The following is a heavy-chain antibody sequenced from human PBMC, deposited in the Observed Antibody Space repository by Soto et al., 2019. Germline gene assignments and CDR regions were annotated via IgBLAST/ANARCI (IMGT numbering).Heavy chain of an antibody. Sequence: EMQLLESGGGLVQPGGSLRLSCAASGFTFSDYALSWVRQAPGEGPEWVSTISNTGAKTYYADSVKGRITVSRDNFKNTLSLQMNSLSAADTAVYYCAKGGNTNNNYYYYMDVWGKGTAVTVSS. CDR1: GFTFSDYA. D-gene: IGHD2-15*01. J-gene: IGHJ6*03. CDR3: AKGGNTNNNYYYYMDV. V-gene: IGHV3-23*01. CDR2: ISNTGAKT.